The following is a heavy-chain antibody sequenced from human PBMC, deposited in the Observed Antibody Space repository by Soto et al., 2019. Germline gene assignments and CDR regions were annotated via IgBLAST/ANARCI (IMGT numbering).Heavy chain of an antibody. Sequence: QVQLVQSGAEVKKPGASVKVSCKASDYTFSSYGISWVRQAPGQGLEWMGWIGADNGNTNYAQKFQAKVTMTTDTSTGTSYMELWILRSDDTAVYYCARDLVLGVVILDDWGQRTLVTVSS. CDR3: ARDLVLGVVILDD. CDR1: DYTFSSYG. V-gene: IGHV1-18*01. D-gene: IGHD3-3*01. J-gene: IGHJ4*02. CDR2: IGADNGNT.